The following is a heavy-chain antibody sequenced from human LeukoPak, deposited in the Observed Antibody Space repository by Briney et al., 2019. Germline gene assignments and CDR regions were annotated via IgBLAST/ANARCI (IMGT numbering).Heavy chain of an antibody. CDR3: ARGDSSIAFFDY. J-gene: IGHJ4*02. CDR1: GGSISSYY. CDR2: IHTSGST. D-gene: IGHD6-13*01. V-gene: IGHV4-4*07. Sequence: SETLSLTCTVSGGSISSYYCSWIRQPAGKGLEWIGRIHTSGSTNYNPSLKSRVTMSVDTSKNQFSLKLSSVTAADTAVYYCARGDSSIAFFDYWGQGTLVTVSS.